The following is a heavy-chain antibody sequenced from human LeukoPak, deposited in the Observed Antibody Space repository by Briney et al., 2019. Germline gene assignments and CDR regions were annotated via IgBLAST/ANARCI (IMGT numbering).Heavy chain of an antibody. Sequence: PGGSLRLSCAASGFTFRSYAMSWVRQAPGKGLEWVSAISGSGGSTYYADSVKGRFTISRDNPKNTLYLQMNSLRAEDTAVYYCAKGRGYSGYAPFEYWGQGTLVTVSS. V-gene: IGHV3-23*01. CDR3: AKGRGYSGYAPFEY. D-gene: IGHD5-12*01. J-gene: IGHJ4*02. CDR2: ISGSGGST. CDR1: GFTFRSYA.